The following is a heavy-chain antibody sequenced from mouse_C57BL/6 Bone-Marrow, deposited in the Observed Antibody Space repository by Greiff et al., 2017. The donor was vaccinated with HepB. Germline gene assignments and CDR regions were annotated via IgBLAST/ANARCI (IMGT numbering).Heavy chain of an antibody. D-gene: IGHD1-1*01. CDR2: ISYSGST. CDR1: GYSITSGYD. CDR3: ARGGHYYGSSAWFAY. J-gene: IGHJ3*01. Sequence: EVQLVESGPGMVKPSQSLSLTCTVTGYSITSGYDWHWIRHFPGNKLEWMGYISYSGSTNYNPSLKSRISITHDTSKNHFFLKLNSVTTEDTATYYCARGGHYYGSSAWFAYWGQGTLVTVSA. V-gene: IGHV3-1*01.